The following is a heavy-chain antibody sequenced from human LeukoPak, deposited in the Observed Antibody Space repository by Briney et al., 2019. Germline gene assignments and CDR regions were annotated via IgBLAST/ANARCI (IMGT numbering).Heavy chain of an antibody. D-gene: IGHD3-10*01. CDR3: ARDTDYYGSGTEVDY. J-gene: IGHJ4*02. V-gene: IGHV3-21*01. Sequence: GGSLRLSCAASGFTFSSYSMNWVRQAPGKGLEWVSSISSSSSYIYYADSVKGRFTISRDNAKNSLYLQMNSLRAEDTAVYYCARDTDYYGSGTEVDYWGQGTLVTVSS. CDR2: ISSSSSYI. CDR1: GFTFSSYS.